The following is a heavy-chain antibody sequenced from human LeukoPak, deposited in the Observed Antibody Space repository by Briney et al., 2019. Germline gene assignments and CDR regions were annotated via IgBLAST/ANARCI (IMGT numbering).Heavy chain of an antibody. CDR2: IYYSGST. V-gene: IGHV4-61*08. CDR3: ARMFYGSGNSYFDY. J-gene: IGHJ4*02. D-gene: IGHD3-10*01. Sequence: SETLSLTCTVSGGSISSGGYYWSWIRQPPGKGLEWIGYIYYSGSTNYNPSLKSRVTISVDTSKNQFSLKLSSVTAADTAVYFCARMFYGSGNSYFDYWGQGTLVTVSS. CDR1: GGSISSGGYY.